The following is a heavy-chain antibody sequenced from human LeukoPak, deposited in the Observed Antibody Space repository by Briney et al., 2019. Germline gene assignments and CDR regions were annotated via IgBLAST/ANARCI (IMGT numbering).Heavy chain of an antibody. CDR2: ISGSGGST. D-gene: IGHD3-16*01. CDR3: AKITAPSRGHFDY. V-gene: IGHV3-23*01. Sequence: GGSLRLSCAASGFTFSSYAMSWVRQAPGKGLEWVSAISGSGGSTYYADSVTGRFTISRDNSKNTLYLQMNSLRAEDTAVYYCAKITAPSRGHFDYWGQGTLVTVSS. J-gene: IGHJ4*02. CDR1: GFTFSSYA.